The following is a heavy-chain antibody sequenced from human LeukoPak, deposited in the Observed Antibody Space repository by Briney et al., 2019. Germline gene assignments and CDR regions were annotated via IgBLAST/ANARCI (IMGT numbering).Heavy chain of an antibody. J-gene: IGHJ4*02. D-gene: IGHD6-19*01. V-gene: IGHV3-21*01. Sequence: PGGSLRLSCAASGFTFSNYWMHWVRQAPGKGLEWVSSITSSGAYIYYADSVKGRFTISRDNAKNSLYLQMNSLRAEDTAVYYCARILDSAWGELGYWGQGTLVTVSS. CDR1: GFTFSNYW. CDR2: ITSSGAYI. CDR3: ARILDSAWGELGY.